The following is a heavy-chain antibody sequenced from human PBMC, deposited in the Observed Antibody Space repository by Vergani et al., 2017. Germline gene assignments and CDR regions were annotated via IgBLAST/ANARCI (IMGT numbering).Heavy chain of an antibody. CDR3: ARGPKTTYYYDSSGYYPPDFDY. Sequence: EVQLVESGGGLVQPGGSLRLSCAASGFTFSSYWMHWVRQAPGKGLVWVSRINSDGSSTSYADSVKGRFTISRDNAKNTLYLQMNSLRAEDTAVYYCARGPKTTYYYDSSGYYPPDFDYWGQGTLVTVSS. CDR2: INSDGSST. J-gene: IGHJ4*02. CDR1: GFTFSSYW. V-gene: IGHV3-74*01. D-gene: IGHD3-22*01.